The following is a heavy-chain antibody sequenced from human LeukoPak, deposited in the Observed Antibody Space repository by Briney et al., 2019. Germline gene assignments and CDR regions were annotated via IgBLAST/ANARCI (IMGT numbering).Heavy chain of an antibody. CDR3: ASGDLELELPLD. CDR2: IIPIFGAA. J-gene: IGHJ4*02. V-gene: IGHV1-69*01. CDR1: GGSFSSYA. D-gene: IGHD1-7*01. Sequence: GASVKVSCKASGGSFSSYAISWVRQAPGQGLEWMGGIIPIFGAANYAQKFQGRVTITADESTSTAYMELSSLRSEDTAVYYCASGDLELELPLDWGQGTLVTVSS.